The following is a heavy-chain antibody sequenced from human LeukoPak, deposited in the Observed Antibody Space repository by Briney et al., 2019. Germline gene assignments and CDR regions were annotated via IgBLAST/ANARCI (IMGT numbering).Heavy chain of an antibody. Sequence: GGSLRLSCAASGFTFSSYSMNWVRQAPGKGLEWVSSISSSSSYIYYADSVKGRFTISRDNAKNSLYLQMDSLRAEDTAVYYCASIAAACTFDYWGQGTLVTVSS. D-gene: IGHD6-13*01. J-gene: IGHJ4*02. CDR1: GFTFSSYS. CDR2: ISSSSSYI. V-gene: IGHV3-21*01. CDR3: ASIAAACTFDY.